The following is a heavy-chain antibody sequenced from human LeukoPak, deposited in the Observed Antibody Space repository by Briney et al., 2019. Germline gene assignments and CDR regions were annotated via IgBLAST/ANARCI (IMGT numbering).Heavy chain of an antibody. V-gene: IGHV3-30*01. CDR3: ARGPVFDWTTDYYMDV. CDR2: ISYDGSNK. J-gene: IGHJ6*03. CDR1: GFTFSSYA. Sequence: PGGSLRLSCAASGFTFSSYAMHWVRQAPGKGLEGVAVISYDGSNKYYADPVKGRLTISRDNSKNTLYLQMNSLRAEDTAVYYCARGPVFDWTTDYYMDVWGKGTTVTVSS. D-gene: IGHD3-9*01.